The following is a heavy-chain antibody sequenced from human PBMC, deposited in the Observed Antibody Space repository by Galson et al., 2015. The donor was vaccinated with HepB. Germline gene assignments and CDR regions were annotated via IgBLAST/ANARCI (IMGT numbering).Heavy chain of an antibody. J-gene: IGHJ5*02. CDR3: ASGRFCSGGSCYFLPWFDL. D-gene: IGHD2-15*01. CDR2: INTNTGNP. CDR1: GYTFRDYA. Sequence: SVKVSCKASGYTFRDYAMNWVRQAPGQGLEWMGWINTNTGNPTYAQGFTGRFVFSLDTSVSTAYLQINSLKAEDTAVYYCASGRFCSGGSCYFLPWFDLWGQGTLVTVSS. V-gene: IGHV7-4-1*02.